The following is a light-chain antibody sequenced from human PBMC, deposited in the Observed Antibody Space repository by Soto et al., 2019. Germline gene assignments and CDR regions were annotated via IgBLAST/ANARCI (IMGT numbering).Light chain of an antibody. Sequence: DIQMTQSPSSLSASVGNRVTITFRASQSISTYLNWYQKKPGKAPNLLIYDASRLQSGVPSRFSGSGSGTEFTLTISSLQPDDFATYYCQHYNSYSEAFGQGTKVDIK. V-gene: IGKV1-5*01. CDR2: DAS. J-gene: IGKJ1*01. CDR3: QHYNSYSEA. CDR1: QSISTY.